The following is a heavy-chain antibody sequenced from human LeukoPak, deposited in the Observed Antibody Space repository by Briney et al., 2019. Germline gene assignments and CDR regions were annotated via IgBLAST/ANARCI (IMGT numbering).Heavy chain of an antibody. CDR3: ARGIAPGYSYGLDY. V-gene: IGHV3-30-3*01. CDR2: ISYDGSNK. J-gene: IGHJ4*02. CDR1: GFTFSSYA. Sequence: PGRSLRLSCAASGFTFSSYAMHWVRQAPGKGLEWVAVISYDGSNKYYADSVKGRFTISRDNSKNTLYLQMNSLRAEDTAVYYCARGIAPGYSYGLDYWGQGTLVTVSS. D-gene: IGHD5-18*01.